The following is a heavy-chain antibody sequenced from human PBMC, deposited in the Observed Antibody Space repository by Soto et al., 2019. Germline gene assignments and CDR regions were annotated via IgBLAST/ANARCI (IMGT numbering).Heavy chain of an antibody. CDR1: GFTFSNAW. CDR2: IKSKTDGGTT. J-gene: IGHJ4*02. Sequence: LRLSCAASGFTFSNAWMSWVRQAPGKGLEWVGRIKSKTDGGTTDYAAPVKGRFTISRDDSKNTLYLQMNSLKTEDTAVYYCTTQITIFGVVIIAPGYWGQGTLVTVSS. V-gene: IGHV3-15*01. CDR3: TTQITIFGVVIIAPGY. D-gene: IGHD3-3*01.